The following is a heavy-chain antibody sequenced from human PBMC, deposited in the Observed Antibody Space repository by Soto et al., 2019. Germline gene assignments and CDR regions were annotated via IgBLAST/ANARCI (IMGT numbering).Heavy chain of an antibody. J-gene: IGHJ4*02. CDR3: GRGDY. Sequence: EVQLVESGGGLVQPGGSLRLSCAASGFTFSTYWMTWVRQAPGKGLEWVANINPDGREKYYVDSVRGRFTISRDNANNSLFLQVNSLRAEDRAVYYCGRGDYWGRGTLVTVSS. V-gene: IGHV3-7*01. D-gene: IGHD1-26*01. CDR1: GFTFSTYW. CDR2: INPDGREK.